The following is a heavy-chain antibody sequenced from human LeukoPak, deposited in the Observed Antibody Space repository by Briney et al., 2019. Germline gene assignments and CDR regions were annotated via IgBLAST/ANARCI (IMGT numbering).Heavy chain of an antibody. CDR3: ARRKYCGGDCYGLDTLDT. D-gene: IGHD2-21*02. J-gene: IGHJ3*02. CDR2: ISGSSSYT. CDR1: GFTFSSYS. V-gene: IGHV3-21*01. Sequence: GGSLRLSCAASGFTFSSYSMNWVRQAPGKGLEWVSSISGSSSYTKYADSLKGRVTISRDNAKNSLSLQMNSLRVEDTAVYYCARRKYCGGDCYGLDTLDTWGQGTMVTVSS.